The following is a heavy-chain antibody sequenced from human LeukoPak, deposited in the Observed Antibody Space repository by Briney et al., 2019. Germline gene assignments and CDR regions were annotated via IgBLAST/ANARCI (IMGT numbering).Heavy chain of an antibody. Sequence: PGGSLRLSCAASGFTFSSYGMHWVRQAPGKGLEWVAVISYDGSNKYYADSVKGRFTISRDNSKNTLYLQMNSLRAEDTAVYYCAKDWGRRELRPAQFDYWGQGTLVTVSS. CDR2: ISYDGSNK. CDR3: AKDWGRRELRPAQFDY. V-gene: IGHV3-30*18. CDR1: GFTFSSYG. J-gene: IGHJ4*02. D-gene: IGHD1-26*01.